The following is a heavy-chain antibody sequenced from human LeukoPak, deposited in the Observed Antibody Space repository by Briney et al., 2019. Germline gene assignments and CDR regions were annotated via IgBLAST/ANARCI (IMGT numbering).Heavy chain of an antibody. CDR1: GGSISSYY. D-gene: IGHD2-2*01. CDR2: IYTSGST. V-gene: IGHV4-4*07. Sequence: SETLSLTCTVSGGSISSYYWSWIRQPAGKGLEWIGRIYTSGSTNYNPSLTSRVTISVDTSKNQFSLKLSSVTAADTAVYYCASFCSSTSCLGAFDIWGQGTMVTVSS. CDR3: ASFCSSTSCLGAFDI. J-gene: IGHJ3*02.